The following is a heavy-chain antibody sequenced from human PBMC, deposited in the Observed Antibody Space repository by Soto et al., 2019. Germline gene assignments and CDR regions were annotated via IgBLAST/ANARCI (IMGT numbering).Heavy chain of an antibody. CDR1: GYTVTSYY. Sequence: ASVKASCKASGYTVTSYYMHWVRQAPGQGLEWMGIINPSGGSTNYAQKFQGRVTMTRDTSTSTVYMELSSLRSEDTAVYYCASIPTTNTSSHSWRQGTLVTVS. J-gene: IGHJ4*02. D-gene: IGHD2-2*02. CDR2: INPSGGST. V-gene: IGHV1-46*01. CDR3: ASIPTTNTSSHS.